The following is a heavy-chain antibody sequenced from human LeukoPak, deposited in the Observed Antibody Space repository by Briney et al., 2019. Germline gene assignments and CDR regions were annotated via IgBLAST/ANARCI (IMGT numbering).Heavy chain of an antibody. Sequence: SETLSLTCAVYGGSFSGYYWSWIRQPPGKGLEWIGSIYHSGSTYYNASLKSRVTISLDTSKNKFSLKLSSVTAADTALYYCARSNAFDIWGRGTMVTVSS. CDR2: IYHSGST. CDR1: GGSFSGYY. CDR3: ARSNAFDI. V-gene: IGHV4-34*01. J-gene: IGHJ3*02.